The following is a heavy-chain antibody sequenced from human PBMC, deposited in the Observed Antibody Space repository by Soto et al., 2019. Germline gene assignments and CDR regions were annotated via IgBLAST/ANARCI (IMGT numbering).Heavy chain of an antibody. Sequence: ASVKVSCKASGYTFTSYAMHWVRQAPGQRLEWMGWINAGIGDTQYAQKFQGRVTITRDTSTSTAYMELSSLRSEDTAVYYCATAPPVLLWFGELLYYFDYWRQGALVTVSS. CDR1: GYTFTSYA. V-gene: IGHV1-3*01. J-gene: IGHJ4*02. D-gene: IGHD3-10*01. CDR3: ATAPPVLLWFGELLYYFDY. CDR2: INAGIGDT.